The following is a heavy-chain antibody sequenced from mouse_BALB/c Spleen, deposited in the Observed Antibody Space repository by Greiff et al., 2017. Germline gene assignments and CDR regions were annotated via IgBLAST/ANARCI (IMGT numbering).Heavy chain of an antibody. CDR3: ARSGGWDWFAY. V-gene: IGHV3-2*02. Sequence: EVKLQESGPGLVKPSQSLSLTCTVTGYSITSDYAWNWIRQFPGNKLEWMGYISYSGSTSYNPSLKSRISITRDTSKNQFFLQLNSVTTEDTATYYCARSGGWDWFAYWGQGTLVTVSA. CDR1: GYSITSDYA. CDR2: ISYSGST. D-gene: IGHD3-1*01. J-gene: IGHJ3*01.